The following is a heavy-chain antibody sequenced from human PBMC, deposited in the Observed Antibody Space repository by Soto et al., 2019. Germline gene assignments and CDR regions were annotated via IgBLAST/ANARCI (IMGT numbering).Heavy chain of an antibody. CDR1: GYTFNRHD. CDR2: MNPNSGNT. J-gene: IGHJ3*02. V-gene: IGHV1-8*01. Sequence: QVQLVQSGAEVKRSGASVRISCKASGYTFNRHDINWVRQATGQGPEWIGWMNPNSGNTGYAQKFQGRVTMTRDSSITTAYRGLSSLTSEDTAIYYCAREGLYGSIQDNTFDIWGQGTMVSVSS. CDR3: AREGLYGSIQDNTFDI. D-gene: IGHD6-19*01.